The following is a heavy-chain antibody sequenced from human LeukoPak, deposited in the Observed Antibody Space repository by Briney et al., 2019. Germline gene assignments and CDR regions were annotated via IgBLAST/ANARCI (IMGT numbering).Heavy chain of an antibody. CDR3: AKDVNQNIAVAGHFAY. J-gene: IGHJ4*02. V-gene: IGHV3-43*01. CDR1: GFAFDDYT. D-gene: IGHD6-19*01. CDR2: VSLDGSST. Sequence: SGGSLRLSCAASGFAFDDYTMHWVRQAPGKGLNWVSVVSLDGSSTYFADSVKGRFTISRDNSKNSLYLPMNSLTTEDTALYYCAKDVNQNIAVAGHFAYWGQGTLVTVSS.